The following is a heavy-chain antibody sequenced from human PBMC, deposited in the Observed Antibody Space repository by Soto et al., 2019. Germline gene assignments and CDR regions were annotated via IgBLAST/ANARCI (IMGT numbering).Heavy chain of an antibody. V-gene: IGHV4-59*01. D-gene: IGHD6-19*01. CDR3: AGGFSSVVFDV. CDR1: GGSISSYY. J-gene: IGHJ3*01. Sequence: QVQLQESGLGLVKPSETLSLTCTVSGGSISSYYWSWIRQPPGKGLEWIGYFYYGGSTNYNPSLKSRVTISIDTSKKQFSLNLFSVTAADTAVYYCAGGFSSVVFDVWGQGTMVTVSS. CDR2: FYYGGST.